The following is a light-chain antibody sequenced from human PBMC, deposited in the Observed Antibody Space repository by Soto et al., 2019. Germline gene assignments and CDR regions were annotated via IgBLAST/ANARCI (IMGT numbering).Light chain of an antibody. CDR3: QQYGSSPRT. CDR2: SAS. V-gene: IGKV3-20*01. J-gene: IGKJ1*01. Sequence: EIVLTQSPGTLSLSPGERATLSCRASQSVSSSYLAWYRQKPGQAPRLLIYSASSRATGIPDRFSGSGSGTDFTLTISRLEPEDFAVYYCQQYGSSPRTFGQGTKVEIK. CDR1: QSVSSSY.